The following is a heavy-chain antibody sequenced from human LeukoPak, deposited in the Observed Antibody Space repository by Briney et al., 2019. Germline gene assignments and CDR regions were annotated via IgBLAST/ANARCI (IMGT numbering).Heavy chain of an antibody. J-gene: IGHJ4*02. CDR3: ARGEDNYYDSSALPDY. CDR1: GFTFSSYE. V-gene: IGHV3-48*03. D-gene: IGHD3-22*01. Sequence: GGSLRLSCAASGFTFSSYEMNWVRQAPGKGLEWVSYISSSGSTIYYADSVKGRFTISRDNAKNSLYLQMNSLRAEDTAVYYCARGEDNYYDSSALPDYWGQGTLVTVSS. CDR2: ISSSGSTI.